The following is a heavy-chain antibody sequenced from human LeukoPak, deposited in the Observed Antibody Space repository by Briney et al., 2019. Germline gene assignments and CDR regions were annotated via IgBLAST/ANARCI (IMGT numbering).Heavy chain of an antibody. CDR3: AMGDPNGY. Sequence: PGGSLRLSCAASGFTFDDYAMHWVRQAPGKGLEWVSGISWNSGSIGYADSVKGRFTISRDNAKNSLYLQMNSLRAEDTALYYCAMGDPNGYWGQGTLVTVSS. CDR1: GFTFDDYA. CDR2: ISWNSGSI. D-gene: IGHD3-16*01. V-gene: IGHV3-9*01. J-gene: IGHJ4*02.